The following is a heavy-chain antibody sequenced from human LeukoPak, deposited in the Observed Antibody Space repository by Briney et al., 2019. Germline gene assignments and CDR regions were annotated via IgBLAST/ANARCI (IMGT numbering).Heavy chain of an antibody. D-gene: IGHD3-10*01. Sequence: GASVKVSCKASGYTFTSYDINWVRQATGQGLEWMGWMNPNSGNTGYARKFQGRVTITRNTSISTAYMELSSLRSEDTAVYYCARGNRLVTRFRGVMNDYWGQGTLVTVSS. J-gene: IGHJ4*02. CDR3: ARGNRLVTRFRGVMNDY. CDR2: MNPNSGNT. CDR1: GYTFTSYD. V-gene: IGHV1-8*03.